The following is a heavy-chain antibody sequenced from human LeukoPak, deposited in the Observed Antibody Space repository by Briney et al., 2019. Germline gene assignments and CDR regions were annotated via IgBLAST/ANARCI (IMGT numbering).Heavy chain of an antibody. V-gene: IGHV3-23*01. CDR1: GFTFSSYA. D-gene: IGHD6-13*01. CDR3: AKDRWRDSSSWSFDY. Sequence: QPGGSLRLSCAASGFTFSSYAMSWVRQAPGKGLEWVSAISGSGGSTYYADSVKGRFTISRDNSMNTLYLQMNSLRAEDTAVYYCAKDRWRDSSSWSFDYWGQGTLVTVSS. CDR2: ISGSGGST. J-gene: IGHJ4*02.